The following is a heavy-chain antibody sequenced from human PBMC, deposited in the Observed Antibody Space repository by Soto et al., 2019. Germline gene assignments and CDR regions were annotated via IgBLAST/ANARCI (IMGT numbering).Heavy chain of an antibody. V-gene: IGHV3-23*01. CDR2: VSGSGGTT. D-gene: IGHD6-19*01. Sequence: EVQLLDSGGGLVQPGGSLRLSCAASGFTFSSSAMSWVRQAPGKGLEWVSAVSGSGGTTYYADSVRGRFTISRDNSKNTLYLQMNSLRAEATAIYFCARCTVVTIVTSGWCHYLDPWGQGTLVTVSS. CDR3: ARCTVVTIVTSGWCHYLDP. J-gene: IGHJ5*02. CDR1: GFTFSSSA.